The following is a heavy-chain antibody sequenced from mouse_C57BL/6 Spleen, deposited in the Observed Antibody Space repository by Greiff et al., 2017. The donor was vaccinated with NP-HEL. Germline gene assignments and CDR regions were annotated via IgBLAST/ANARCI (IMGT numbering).Heavy chain of an antibody. D-gene: IGHD2-14*01. CDR2: INYDGSST. J-gene: IGHJ2*01. CDR3: ARDLGGTHFDY. CDR1: GFTFSDYY. Sequence: EVKLMESEGGLVQPGSSMKLSCTASGFTFSDYYMAWVRQVPEKGLEWVANINYDGSSTYYLDSLKSRFIISRDNAKNILYLQMSSLKSEDTATYYCARDLGGTHFDYWGQGTTLTVSS. V-gene: IGHV5-16*01.